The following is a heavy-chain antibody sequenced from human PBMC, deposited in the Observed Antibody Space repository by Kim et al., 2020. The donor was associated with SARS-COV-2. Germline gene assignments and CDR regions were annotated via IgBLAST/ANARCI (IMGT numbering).Heavy chain of an antibody. D-gene: IGHD7-27*01. CDR1: GGSISSYF. J-gene: IGHJ4*02. CDR3: ARHGAWGSPFGY. V-gene: IGHV4-59*08. Sequence: SETLSLTCTVSGGSISSYFWSWIRQPPGKGLEWIGYIHYSGSTAHNPSLKSRVTISVDTSKNQFSLKLNSVTAADTAVYYCARHGAWGSPFGYWGQGTLVTVSS. CDR2: IHYSGST.